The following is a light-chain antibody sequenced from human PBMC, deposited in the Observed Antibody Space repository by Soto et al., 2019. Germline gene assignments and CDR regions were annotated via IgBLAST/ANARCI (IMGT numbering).Light chain of an antibody. CDR2: DVS. CDR3: TSFTSASTQV. Sequence: QSVLTQPASVSGSPGQSITISCTGTSSDVGAYNYVSWYQQHPGKAPKLMIYDVSNRPSGVSNRFSGSKSSNTASLTISGLQAEDEADYYCTSFTSASTQVFGGGTKVTVL. J-gene: IGLJ2*01. V-gene: IGLV2-14*01. CDR1: SSDVGAYNY.